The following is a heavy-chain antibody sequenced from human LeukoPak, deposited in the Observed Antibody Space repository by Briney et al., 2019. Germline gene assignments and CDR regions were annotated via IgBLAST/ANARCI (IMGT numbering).Heavy chain of an antibody. Sequence: AGGSLRLSCAVSGLTFSSYGMYWVRQAPGKGLEWVAAISYDGNNKFYADSVHGRFTISRDNSKNTLYLQMNSLRPEDTAVYYCAKMGGSLGELIRGYFDYWGQGTLVTVSS. CDR2: ISYDGNNK. V-gene: IGHV3-30*18. CDR3: AKMGGSLGELIRGYFDY. D-gene: IGHD3-16*01. CDR1: GLTFSSYG. J-gene: IGHJ4*02.